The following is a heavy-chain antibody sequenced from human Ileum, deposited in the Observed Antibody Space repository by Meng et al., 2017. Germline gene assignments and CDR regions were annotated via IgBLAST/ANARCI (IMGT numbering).Heavy chain of an antibody. CDR2: IYSGGST. J-gene: IGHJ4*02. CDR1: GFTVSSNY. CDR3: ASGWERTFDY. D-gene: IGHD6-19*01. Sequence: GESLKISCAASGFTVSSNYMSWVRQGPGKGLEWVSVIYSGGSTYYADSVKGRFTISRDNSKNTLYLQMNSLRAEDTAVYYCASGWERTFDYWGQGTLVTVSS. V-gene: IGHV3-66*02.